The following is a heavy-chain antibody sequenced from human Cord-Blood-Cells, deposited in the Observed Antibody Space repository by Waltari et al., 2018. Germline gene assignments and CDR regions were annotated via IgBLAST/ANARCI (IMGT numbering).Heavy chain of an antibody. D-gene: IGHD1-7*01. J-gene: IGHJ4*02. CDR2: MNPNSGNT. V-gene: IGHV1-8*01. CDR3: ARGGPYNWNYGVDY. CDR1: GYTFTSHD. Sequence: QVQLVQSGAEVKKPGAYVKVSCKASGYTFTSHDLNWVRQATGQGLEWMGWMNPNSGNTGYAQKFQGRVTMTRNTSISTAYMELSSLRSEDTAVYYCARGGPYNWNYGVDYWGQGTLVTVSS.